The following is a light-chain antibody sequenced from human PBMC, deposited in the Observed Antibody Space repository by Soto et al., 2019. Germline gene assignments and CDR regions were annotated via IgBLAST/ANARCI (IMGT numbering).Light chain of an antibody. Sequence: QSVLTQPPSVSEAPRQRVTISCSGSSSNIGNNAVNWYQQLPGKAPKLLIYYDDLLPSGVSDRFSGSKSGTSASLAISGLQSEDEADYYCAAWDDSLNGYVVFGAGTKLTVL. CDR1: SSNIGNNA. V-gene: IGLV1-36*01. J-gene: IGLJ2*01. CDR2: YDD. CDR3: AAWDDSLNGYVV.